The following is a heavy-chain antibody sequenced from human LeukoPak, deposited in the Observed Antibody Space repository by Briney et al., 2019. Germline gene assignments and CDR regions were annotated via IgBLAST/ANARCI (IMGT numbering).Heavy chain of an antibody. V-gene: IGHV3-74*01. CDR1: GFTFSSYW. Sequence: GGSLRLSCAASGFTFSSYWMHWVRQAPGKGLVWVSRINTDGSSTSYADSVKGRFTISRDNAKNTLYLQMNSLRAEDTAVYYCARGSSSNYDFWSGNPYNWFDPWGQGTLVTVSS. J-gene: IGHJ5*02. D-gene: IGHD3-3*01. CDR3: ARGSSSNYDFWSGNPYNWFDP. CDR2: INTDGSST.